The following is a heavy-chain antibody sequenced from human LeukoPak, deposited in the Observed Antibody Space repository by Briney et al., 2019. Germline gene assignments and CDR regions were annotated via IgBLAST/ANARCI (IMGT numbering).Heavy chain of an antibody. J-gene: IGHJ4*02. CDR2: MNPNSGNT. CDR3: ARSGAGQQLVPNDY. V-gene: IGHV1-8*01. CDR1: GYTFTGYD. D-gene: IGHD6-13*01. Sequence: ASVKVSCKASGYTFTGYDINWVRQATGQGLEWMGWMNPNSGNTGYAQKFQGRVTMTRNTSISTAYMELSSLRSEDTAVYYCARSGAGQQLVPNDYWGQGTLVTVSS.